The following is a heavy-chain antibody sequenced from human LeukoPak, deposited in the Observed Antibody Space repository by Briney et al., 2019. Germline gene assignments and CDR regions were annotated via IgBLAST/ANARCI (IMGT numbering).Heavy chain of an antibody. V-gene: IGHV3-9*01. CDR3: AKDHVGIAAAGSGYFDY. CDR1: GFTFDDYD. Sequence: GGSLRLSCAASGFTFDDYDMHWVRQAPGKGLEWVSGINWNSNTIRYADSVKGRFTISRDNAKNSLFLQMNSLRAEDTAVYYCAKDHVGIAAAGSGYFDYWGQGTLVTVSS. J-gene: IGHJ4*02. CDR2: INWNSNTI. D-gene: IGHD6-13*01.